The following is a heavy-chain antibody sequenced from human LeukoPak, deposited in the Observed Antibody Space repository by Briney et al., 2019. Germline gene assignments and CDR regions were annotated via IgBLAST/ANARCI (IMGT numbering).Heavy chain of an antibody. D-gene: IGHD2-2*01. CDR3: ARSRGDYFDY. CDR1: GGSISSGGYS. J-gene: IGHJ4*02. Sequence: SQTLSLTCAVSGGSISSGGYSWSWIRQPPGKGLEWIGYIYHSGSTYYNPSLKSRVTISVDRSKNQFSLKLSSVTAADTAVYYSARSRGDYFDYWGQGTLVTVSS. CDR2: IYHSGST. V-gene: IGHV4-30-2*01.